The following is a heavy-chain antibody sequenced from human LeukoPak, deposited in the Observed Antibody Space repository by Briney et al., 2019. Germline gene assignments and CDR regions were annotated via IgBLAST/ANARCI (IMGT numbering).Heavy chain of an antibody. D-gene: IGHD4-23*01. Sequence: SQTLSLTCTVSGGSISSGSYYWSWIRQPAGKGLEWIGRIYTSGSTNYTPSLKSRVTISVDTSKNQFSLKLSSVTAADTAVYYCARGGNSGLPWWHYFDYWGQGTLVTVSS. V-gene: IGHV4-61*02. CDR3: ARGGNSGLPWWHYFDY. CDR2: IYTSGST. CDR1: GGSISSGSYY. J-gene: IGHJ4*02.